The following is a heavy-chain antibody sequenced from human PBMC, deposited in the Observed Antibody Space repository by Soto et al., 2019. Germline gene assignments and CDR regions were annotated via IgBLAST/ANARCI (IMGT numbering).Heavy chain of an antibody. CDR1: GFTFSSYA. CDR3: ARALGYSGYDYLSVDY. D-gene: IGHD5-12*01. V-gene: IGHV3-30-3*01. J-gene: IGHJ4*02. Sequence: PGGSLRLSCAASGFTFSSYAMHWVRQAPGKGLEWVAVISYDGSNKYYADSVKGRFTISRDNSKNTLYLQMNSLRAEDTAVYYCARALGYSGYDYLSVDYWGQGTLVTVSS. CDR2: ISYDGSNK.